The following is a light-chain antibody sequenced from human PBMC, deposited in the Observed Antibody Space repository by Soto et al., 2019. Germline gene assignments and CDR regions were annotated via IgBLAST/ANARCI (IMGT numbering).Light chain of an antibody. J-gene: IGKJ3*01. V-gene: IGKV1-39*01. CDR1: QSISNY. Sequence: DIQMTQSPSSLSASVGDRVTITCRAGQSISNYLNWYQHKPGKAPKLLIYAASSLQSGVPSRFSGSGSGTDFTLSISSLQPEDFASYYCQQSYSTPFTFGPGTKVDIK. CDR2: AAS. CDR3: QQSYSTPFT.